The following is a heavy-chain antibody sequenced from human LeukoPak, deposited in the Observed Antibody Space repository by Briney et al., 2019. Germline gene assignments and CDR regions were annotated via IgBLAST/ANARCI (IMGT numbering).Heavy chain of an antibody. Sequence: ASVKVSCKASGCTFTSYYMHWVRQAPGQGLEWMGIINPSGGSTSYAQKFQGRVTMTRDTSTSTVYMELSSLRSEDTAVYYCARRLYGDYTLDYWGQGTLVTVSS. J-gene: IGHJ4*02. V-gene: IGHV1-46*01. CDR1: GCTFTSYY. CDR3: ARRLYGDYTLDY. CDR2: INPSGGST. D-gene: IGHD4-17*01.